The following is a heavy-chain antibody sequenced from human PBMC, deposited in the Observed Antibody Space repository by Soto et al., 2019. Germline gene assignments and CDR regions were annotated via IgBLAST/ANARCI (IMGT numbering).Heavy chain of an antibody. D-gene: IGHD5-18*01. Sequence: GGSLRLSCAASGFTFSSYAMSWVRQAPGKGLEWVSGISGSGGSIYYADSVKGRFTISRDNAKNSLYLQMNSLRAEDTAVYYCARAGYSYGTGFDYWGQGTLVTVSS. CDR3: ARAGYSYGTGFDY. V-gene: IGHV3-23*01. CDR2: ISGSGGSI. CDR1: GFTFSSYA. J-gene: IGHJ4*02.